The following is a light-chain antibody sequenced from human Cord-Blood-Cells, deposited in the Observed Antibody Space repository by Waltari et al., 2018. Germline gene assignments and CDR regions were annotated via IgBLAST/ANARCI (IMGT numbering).Light chain of an antibody. Sequence: EIVLTQSPATLSFSPGARATLSCRASQSVSSSLAWYQQKPGQAPRLLIYDASNRATGIPARFSGSGSGTDFTLTISSLEPEDFAVYYCQQRSNWPITFGQGTRLEIK. J-gene: IGKJ5*01. CDR1: QSVSSS. CDR2: DAS. CDR3: QQRSNWPIT. V-gene: IGKV3-11*01.